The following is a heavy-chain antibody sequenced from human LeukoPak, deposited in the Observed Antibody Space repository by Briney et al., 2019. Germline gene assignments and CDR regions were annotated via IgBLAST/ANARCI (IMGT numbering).Heavy chain of an antibody. CDR2: IYYSGGT. V-gene: IGHV4-59*01. CDR1: GGSISSYY. CDR3: ARGEGGDAFDI. J-gene: IGHJ3*02. Sequence: SETLSLTCTVSGGSISSYYWSWIRQPPGKGLEWIGYIYYSGGTNYNPSLKSRVTISVDTSKNQFSLKLSSVTAADTAVYYCARGEGGDAFDIWGQGTMVTVSS.